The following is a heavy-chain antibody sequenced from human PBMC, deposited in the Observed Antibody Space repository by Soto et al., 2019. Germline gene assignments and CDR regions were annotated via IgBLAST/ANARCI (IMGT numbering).Heavy chain of an antibody. V-gene: IGHV1-18*04. CDR1: GYTFTSNG. J-gene: IGHJ4*02. Sequence: ASVKVSCKASGYTFTSNGVSWVRQAPGQGLEWMGWISAYNGDTKYSQKFQGRVTMTTDTSTSTAYMELRSLRSDDTAVYYCARVPSYSTLDYWGQGTLVTV. D-gene: IGHD2-21*01. CDR2: ISAYNGDT. CDR3: ARVPSYSTLDY.